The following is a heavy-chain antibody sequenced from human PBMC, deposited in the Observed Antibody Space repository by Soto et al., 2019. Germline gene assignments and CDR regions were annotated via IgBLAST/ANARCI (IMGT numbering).Heavy chain of an antibody. CDR3: ARDPPYSSGWYAGFDP. J-gene: IGHJ5*02. D-gene: IGHD6-19*01. Sequence: QVQLVQSGAEVKKPGASVKVSCKASGYTFTSYGISWVRQAPGQGLEWMGWISAYNGNTNYAQKLQGRVTMTTDTSTSTAYRELRSLSSDDTAVYYCARDPPYSSGWYAGFDPWGQGTLVTVSS. CDR2: ISAYNGNT. V-gene: IGHV1-18*01. CDR1: GYTFTSYG.